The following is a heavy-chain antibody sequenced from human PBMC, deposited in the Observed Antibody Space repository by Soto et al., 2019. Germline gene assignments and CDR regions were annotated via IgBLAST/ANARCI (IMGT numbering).Heavy chain of an antibody. V-gene: IGHV1-69*13. Sequence: GASVKVSCKASGGTFSSYAISWVRQAPGQGLEWMGGIIPIFGTANYAQKFQGRVTITADESTSTAYMELSSLRSEDTAVYYCARDPGIAVAGPKYFQHWGQGTLVTVSS. CDR3: ARDPGIAVAGPKYFQH. D-gene: IGHD6-19*01. CDR2: IIPIFGTA. CDR1: GGTFSSYA. J-gene: IGHJ1*01.